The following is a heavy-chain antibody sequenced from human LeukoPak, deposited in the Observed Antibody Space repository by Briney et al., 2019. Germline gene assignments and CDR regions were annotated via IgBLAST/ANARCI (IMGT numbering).Heavy chain of an antibody. V-gene: IGHV4-39*07. Sequence: SETLSLTCTVSGGSISSSNYYWGWIRQPPGKGLEWIGSIYYSGSTYYNPSLKSRVTISVDTSKNQFSLKLSSVTAADTAVYYCARDSSDSSGYSDYFDYWGQGTLVTVSS. CDR3: ARDSSDSSGYSDYFDY. D-gene: IGHD3-22*01. J-gene: IGHJ4*02. CDR2: IYYSGST. CDR1: GGSISSSNYY.